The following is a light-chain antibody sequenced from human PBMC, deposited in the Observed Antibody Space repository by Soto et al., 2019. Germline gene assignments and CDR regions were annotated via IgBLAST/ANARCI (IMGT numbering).Light chain of an antibody. J-gene: IGKJ5*01. CDR1: QSVSSY. Sequence: EIVLTHSPGTLSLSPGERATLSCTASQSVSSYLAWYQQKPGQAPRLLIYDASNRATGIPARFSGSGSGTDFTLTISSLEPEDFAVYYCQQRSNWPITFRQGTRLEIK. V-gene: IGKV3-11*01. CDR3: QQRSNWPIT. CDR2: DAS.